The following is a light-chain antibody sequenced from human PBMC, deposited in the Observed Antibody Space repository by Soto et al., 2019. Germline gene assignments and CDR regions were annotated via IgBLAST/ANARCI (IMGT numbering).Light chain of an antibody. CDR3: SSYISSSTPYV. J-gene: IGLJ1*01. CDR2: DVS. CDR1: SSDIGGYNF. V-gene: IGLV2-14*03. Sequence: QSVLTQPASVSGSPGQSITISCTGTSSDIGGYNFVSWYQHHPGKAPRLLIFDVSDRPSGVSDRFSGSKSGNTASLTISWLQAEDEADYYCSSYISSSTPYVFGTGTKVTVL.